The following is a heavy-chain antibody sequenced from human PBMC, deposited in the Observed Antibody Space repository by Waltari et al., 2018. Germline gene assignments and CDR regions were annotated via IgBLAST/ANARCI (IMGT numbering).Heavy chain of an antibody. CDR1: GFTFSSYA. CDR2: ISSGGGST. CDR3: AKGAYSGYNLYWYFDF. Sequence: EVQLLESGGGLVQPGGSLRLSCAASGFTFSSYAISWVRQAPGEGLEWVSGISSGGGSTYYADSVKGRFTISRDSSKNTLYLQMHSLRAEDTAVYYCAKGAYSGYNLYWYFDFWGRGTLVTVSS. J-gene: IGHJ2*01. D-gene: IGHD5-12*01. V-gene: IGHV3-23*01.